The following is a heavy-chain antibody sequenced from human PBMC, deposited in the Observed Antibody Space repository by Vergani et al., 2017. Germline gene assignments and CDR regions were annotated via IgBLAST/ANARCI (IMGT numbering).Heavy chain of an antibody. CDR2: IFPSGNS. Sequence: QLQLQESGSGLVKPSQTLSLTCAVSGDSITNGGFSWNWLRQPPGKGPEWSGYIFPSGNSDYNPSHKNRVSISLDKSKNQFSLWVSSVTAADTAVYFCAGASLRARVGYCYCMDVWGKGKTVVVSS. CDR1: GDSITNGGFS. D-gene: IGHD3-16*02. CDR3: AGASLRARVGYCYCMDV. J-gene: IGHJ6*04. V-gene: IGHV4-30-2*01.